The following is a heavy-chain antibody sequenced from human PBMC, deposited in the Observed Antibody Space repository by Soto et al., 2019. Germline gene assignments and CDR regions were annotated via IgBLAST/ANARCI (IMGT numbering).Heavy chain of an antibody. CDR2: MNPNSGNT. Sequence: QVQLVQSGAEVKKPGASGKVSCKASGYTFTSYDINWVRQATGQGLEWMGWMNPNSGNTGYAQKFQGRVTMTRNTSISTAYMELSSPRSEDTAVYYCARTVVGYCSSTSCYGHYYYYMDVWGKGTTVTVSS. CDR1: GYTFTSYD. J-gene: IGHJ6*03. V-gene: IGHV1-8*01. D-gene: IGHD2-2*01. CDR3: ARTVVGYCSSTSCYGHYYYYMDV.